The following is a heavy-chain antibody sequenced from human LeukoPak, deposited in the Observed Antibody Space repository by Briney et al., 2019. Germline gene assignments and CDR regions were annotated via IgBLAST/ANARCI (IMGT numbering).Heavy chain of an antibody. CDR2: ISGSGGST. J-gene: IGHJ4*02. CDR3: AKDPVDTVDYYFDY. CDR1: GFTFSSYA. V-gene: IGHV3-23*01. Sequence: GRSLRLSCAASGFTFSSYAMSWVRQAPGKGLEWVSAISGSGGSTYYADSVKGRFTISRDNSKNTLYLQMNSLRAEDTAVYYCAKDPVDTVDYYFDYWGQGTLVTVSS. D-gene: IGHD5-18*01.